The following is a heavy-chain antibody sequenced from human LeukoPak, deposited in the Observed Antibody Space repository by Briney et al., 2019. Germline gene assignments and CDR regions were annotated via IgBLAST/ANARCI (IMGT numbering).Heavy chain of an antibody. CDR3: ARGSFPRWVVVVSENWFDP. D-gene: IGHD3-22*01. CDR2: IYHSGST. Sequence: PSQTLSLTCAVSGGSISSGGYSWSWIRQPPGKGLEWIGYIYHSGSTYYNPSLKSRVTISVDTSKNQFSLKLSSVTAADTAVYYCARGSFPRWVVVVSENWFDPWGQGTLVTVSS. V-gene: IGHV4-30-2*05. CDR1: GGSISSGGYS. J-gene: IGHJ5*02.